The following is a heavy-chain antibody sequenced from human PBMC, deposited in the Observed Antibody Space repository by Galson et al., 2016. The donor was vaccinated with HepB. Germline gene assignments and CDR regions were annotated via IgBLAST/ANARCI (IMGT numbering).Heavy chain of an antibody. CDR2: IRKRSNGYTT. V-gene: IGHV3-72*01. CDR1: GFSFSDHY. Sequence: SLRLSCAASGFSFSDHYMDWVRQAPGKGLEWVGRIRKRSNGYTTEYGASVRGRFSVSRDDSENSMYLQMDSLKSEDTAVYFCARVTSFIRNIGTLDLWGRGTLVTVSS. J-gene: IGHJ3*01. D-gene: IGHD2/OR15-2a*01. CDR3: ARVTSFIRNIGTLDL.